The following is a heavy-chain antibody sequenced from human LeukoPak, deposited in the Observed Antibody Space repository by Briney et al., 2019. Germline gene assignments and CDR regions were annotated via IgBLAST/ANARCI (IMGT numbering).Heavy chain of an antibody. J-gene: IGHJ3*02. CDR1: GCIFSDYW. CDR3: ARGVASAPRSAFDI. Sequence: GGSLRLSCAVSGCIFSDYWMSWVRQAPGKGLEWVGNAKQDGSGSTCVDSVKGRFTISRDNAKNSLYLQMNGLRAEDTAVYYCARGVASAPRSAFDIWGQGTMVIVSS. V-gene: IGHV3-7*03. CDR2: AKQDGSGS. D-gene: IGHD6-13*01.